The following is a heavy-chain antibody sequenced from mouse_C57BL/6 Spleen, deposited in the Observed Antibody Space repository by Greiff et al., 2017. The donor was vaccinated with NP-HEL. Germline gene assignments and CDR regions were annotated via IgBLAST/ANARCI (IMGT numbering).Heavy chain of an antibody. CDR2: IDPEDGDT. V-gene: IGHV14-1*01. D-gene: IGHD1-1*01. CDR1: GFNIKDYY. J-gene: IGHJ3*01. Sequence: VQLQQSGAELVRPGASVKLSCTASGFNIKDYYMHWVKQRPEQGLEWIGRIDPEDGDTEYAPKFQGKATMTADTSSNTAYLRLSSLTSEDTAVYYCTTPYYGSSPWFAYWGQGTLVTVAA. CDR3: TTPYYGSSPWFAY.